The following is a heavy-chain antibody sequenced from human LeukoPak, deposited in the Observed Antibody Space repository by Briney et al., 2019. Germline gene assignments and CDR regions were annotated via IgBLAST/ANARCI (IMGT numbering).Heavy chain of an antibody. CDR3: ARLADYYDSSGYYYPGPPDAFDI. J-gene: IGHJ3*02. D-gene: IGHD3-22*01. Sequence: PGGSLRLSCAASGFTFSSYWMSWVRQAPGKGLEWMANIKQDGSEKYYVDSVKGRFTITRDNAKNSLYLQMNSLRAEDTAVYYCARLADYYDSSGYYYPGPPDAFDIWGQGTMVTVSS. V-gene: IGHV3-7*01. CDR1: GFTFSSYW. CDR2: IKQDGSEK.